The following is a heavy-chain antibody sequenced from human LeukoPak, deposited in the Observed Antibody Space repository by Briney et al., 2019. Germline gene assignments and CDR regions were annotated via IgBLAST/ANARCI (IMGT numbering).Heavy chain of an antibody. CDR1: GGSISSSSYY. Sequence: SETLSLTCTVSGGSISSSSYYWGWIRQPPGKGLDWIGSIYYSGSTYYNPSLKSRVTISVDTSKNQFSLKLSSVTAADTAVYYCARLWDGYNPIDYWGQGTLVTVSS. V-gene: IGHV4-39*01. J-gene: IGHJ4*02. CDR2: IYYSGST. CDR3: ARLWDGYNPIDY. D-gene: IGHD5-24*01.